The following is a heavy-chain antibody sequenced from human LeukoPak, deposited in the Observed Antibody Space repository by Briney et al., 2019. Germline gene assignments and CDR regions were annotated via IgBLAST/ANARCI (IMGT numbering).Heavy chain of an antibody. CDR2: IYPGDSDT. Sequence: GESLKISCKGSGYSFTSYWIGWVRQLPGKGLEWMGIIYPGDSDTRYSPSFQGQVTISADKSISTAYLQWSSLKASDTAMYYCARLTGEQLVPVYYYYYMDVWGKGTTVTVSS. D-gene: IGHD6-6*01. CDR3: ARLTGEQLVPVYYYYYMDV. V-gene: IGHV5-51*01. J-gene: IGHJ6*03. CDR1: GYSFTSYW.